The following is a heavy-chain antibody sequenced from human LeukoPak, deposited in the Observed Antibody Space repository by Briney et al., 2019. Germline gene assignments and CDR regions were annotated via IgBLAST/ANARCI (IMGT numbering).Heavy chain of an antibody. J-gene: IGHJ5*02. Sequence: SETLSLTCTVSGGSISSGDYYWSWIRQPPGKGLEWIGYIYYSGSTYYNPSLKSRVTISVDTSKNQFSLKLSSVTAADTAVYYCARGNKSYYDFWSAQNWFDPWGQGTPVTVSS. CDR3: ARGNKSYYDFWSAQNWFDP. CDR1: GGSISSGDYY. V-gene: IGHV4-30-4*08. CDR2: IYYSGST. D-gene: IGHD3-3*01.